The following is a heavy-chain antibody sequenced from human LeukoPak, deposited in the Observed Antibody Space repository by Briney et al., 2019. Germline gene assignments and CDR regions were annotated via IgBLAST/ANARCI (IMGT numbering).Heavy chain of an antibody. CDR2: INPNSGGT. V-gene: IGHV1-2*02. Sequence: ASVKVSCKASGYTFTGYYMHWVRQAPGQGLEWMGWINPNSGGTNYAQKFQGRVTMTRDTSISTAYMELSRLRSDDTAVYYCASDSSGWYLGYFQHWGQGTLVTVSS. CDR1: GYTFTGYY. CDR3: ASDSSGWYLGYFQH. D-gene: IGHD6-19*01. J-gene: IGHJ1*01.